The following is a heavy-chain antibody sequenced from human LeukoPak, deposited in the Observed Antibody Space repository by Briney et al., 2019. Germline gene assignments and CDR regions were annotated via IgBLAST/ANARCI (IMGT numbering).Heavy chain of an antibody. Sequence: SETLSLTCTVSGGSISSGSYYCSWIRQPAGKGLEWIGRIYTSGSTNYNPSLKSRVTISVDTSKNQFSLNLSPVTAADTAVYYCARGSPQLLWFGEPYFDYWGQGTLVTVSS. CDR2: IYTSGST. J-gene: IGHJ4*02. CDR3: ARGSPQLLWFGEPYFDY. D-gene: IGHD3-10*01. V-gene: IGHV4-61*02. CDR1: GGSISSGSYY.